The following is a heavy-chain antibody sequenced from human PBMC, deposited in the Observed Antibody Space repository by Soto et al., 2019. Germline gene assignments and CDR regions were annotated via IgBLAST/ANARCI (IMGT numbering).Heavy chain of an antibody. J-gene: IGHJ4*02. V-gene: IGHV3-74*01. CDR3: ARVGVGHYEFDY. CDR2: IKTDGSST. D-gene: IGHD3-16*01. Sequence: EVQLVESWGALVQPGGSLRLSCAASGFTFSSYWMHWVRQAPGEGLVWVSRIKTDGSSTSYADSVKGRFTFSRDNGKNKMYLQMNSLRAEDTAVYYCARVGVGHYEFDYWGQGTLVTVSS. CDR1: GFTFSSYW.